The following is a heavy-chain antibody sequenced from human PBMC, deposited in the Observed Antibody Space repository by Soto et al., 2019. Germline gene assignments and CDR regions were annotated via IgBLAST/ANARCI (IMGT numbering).Heavy chain of an antibody. D-gene: IGHD6-6*01. CDR3: AKIREQLVLGY. Sequence: GGSLRLSCAASGFTFSSYGMHWVRQAPGKGLEWVAVISYDGSNKYYADSVKGRFTISRDNSKNTLYLQMNSLRAEDTAVYYCAKIREQLVLGYWGQGTLVTVYS. J-gene: IGHJ4*02. CDR1: GFTFSSYG. CDR2: ISYDGSNK. V-gene: IGHV3-30*18.